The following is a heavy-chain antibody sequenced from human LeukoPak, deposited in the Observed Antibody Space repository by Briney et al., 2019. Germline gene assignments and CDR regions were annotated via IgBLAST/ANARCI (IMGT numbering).Heavy chain of an antibody. Sequence: ASVKVSCKASGYTFTSYGISWVRQAPGQGLEWMGWISAYNGNTNYAQKLQGRVTMTTDTSTSTAYMELRSLRSDDTAVYYCARDQYYYDSSGYPTDAFDIWGQGTMVTVSS. V-gene: IGHV1-18*01. D-gene: IGHD3-22*01. CDR3: ARDQYYYDSSGYPTDAFDI. J-gene: IGHJ3*02. CDR1: GYTFTSYG. CDR2: ISAYNGNT.